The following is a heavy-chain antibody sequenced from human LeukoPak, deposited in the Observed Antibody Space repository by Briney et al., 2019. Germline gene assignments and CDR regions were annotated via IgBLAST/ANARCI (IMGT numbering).Heavy chain of an antibody. D-gene: IGHD4-17*01. CDR1: GSTFSSYA. J-gene: IGHJ6*03. V-gene: IGHV1-69*05. CDR3: AREGATVTTYYYYYYMDV. Sequence: ASVKVSCKASGSTFSSYAISWVRQAPGQGLEWMGRIIPIFGTANYAQKFQGRVTITTDESTSTAYMELSSLRSEDTAMYYCAREGATVTTYYYYYYMDVWGKGTTVTVSS. CDR2: IIPIFGTA.